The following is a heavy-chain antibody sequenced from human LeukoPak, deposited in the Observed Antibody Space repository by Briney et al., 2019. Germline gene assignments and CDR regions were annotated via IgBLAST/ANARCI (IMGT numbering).Heavy chain of an antibody. CDR1: GFTVSSNY. CDR3: ARGIKQQLVPFDY. V-gene: IGHV3-53*01. Sequence: GGSLRLSCAASGFTVSSNYMSWVRQAPGKGLEWVSVIYSGGNTYYADSVKGRFTISRDNSKNTLNLQMNSLRAEDTAVYYCARGIKQQLVPFDYWGQGTLVTVSS. CDR2: IYSGGNT. D-gene: IGHD6-13*01. J-gene: IGHJ4*02.